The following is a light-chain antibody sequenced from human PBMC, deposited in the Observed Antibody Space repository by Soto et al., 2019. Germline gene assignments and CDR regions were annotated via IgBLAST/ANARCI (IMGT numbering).Light chain of an antibody. V-gene: IGKV3-15*01. CDR1: ESISSN. CDR2: GAS. CDR3: QHYTHWPPWT. J-gene: IGKJ1*01. Sequence: EIVMTQSPATLSVSPGERATLSCRASESISSNLAWYQQKPGQAPRLLIYGASTRATGIPARFSGSGSGTEFTLTISNLQSEDFAVYFCQHYTHWPPWTCGQGTKVEI.